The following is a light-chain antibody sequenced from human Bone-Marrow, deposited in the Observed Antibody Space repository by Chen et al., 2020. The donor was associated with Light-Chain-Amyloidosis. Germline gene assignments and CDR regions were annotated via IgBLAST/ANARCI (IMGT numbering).Light chain of an antibody. V-gene: IGLV2-14*01. CDR3: SAYTITNTLV. CDR1: RSDVGGDNH. Sequence: QSALTQPASVSGSPGPSITISGTGTRSDVGGDNHVSWYQQHPDKAPKLMIYEVTNRPSWVPDRFSGSKSDNTASLTISGLQTEDEADYFCSAYTITNTLVFGSGTRVTVL. J-gene: IGLJ1*01. CDR2: EVT.